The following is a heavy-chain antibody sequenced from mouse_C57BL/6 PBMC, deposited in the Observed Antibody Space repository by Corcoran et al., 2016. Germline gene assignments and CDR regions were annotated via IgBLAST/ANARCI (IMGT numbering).Heavy chain of an antibody. CDR1: GYTFTDYY. CDR3: ARYYYYAMDY. CDR2: INPNNGGT. Sequence: EVQLQQSGPELVKPGASVKISCKASGYTFTDYYMNWVKQSHGKSLEWIGDINPNNGGTSYNQKFKGKATLTVDKSSSTAYMELRSLTSEDSAVYYWARYYYYAMDYWGKGTSVTVSS. J-gene: IGHJ4*01. V-gene: IGHV1-26*01.